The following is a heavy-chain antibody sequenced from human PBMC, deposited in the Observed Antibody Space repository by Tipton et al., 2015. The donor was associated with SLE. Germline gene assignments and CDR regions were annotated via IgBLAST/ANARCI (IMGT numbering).Heavy chain of an antibody. CDR2: IGSNDHGGAA. CDR3: ARSLNIITAVFDI. Sequence: SLRLSCAASGFTFSSYVMYWVRQAPGKGLEWVVFIGSNDHGGAAQNAASVTGRFIISRDDSKNILYLQMNSLRTEDTAMYYCARSLNIITAVFDIWGQGTMVTVSS. J-gene: IGHJ3*02. CDR1: GFTFSSYV. V-gene: IGHV3-49*04. D-gene: IGHD6-25*01.